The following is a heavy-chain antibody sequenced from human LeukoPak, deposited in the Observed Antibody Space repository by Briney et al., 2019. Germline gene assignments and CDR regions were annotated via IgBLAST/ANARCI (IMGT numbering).Heavy chain of an antibody. CDR2: IKSKTEDETT. V-gene: IGHV3-15*01. D-gene: IGHD3-16*01. Sequence: GGSLRLSCEASGFTFTNAWMSWVRQAPGKGLEWVGQIKSKTEDETTNYAAAVRGRFTISRDDSKNSIYPQMNSLKTEDTAVYYCVTDQLRFGSTWYYFDNWGQGTLVTVSS. CDR3: VTDQLRFGSTWYYFDN. CDR1: GFTFTNAW. J-gene: IGHJ4*02.